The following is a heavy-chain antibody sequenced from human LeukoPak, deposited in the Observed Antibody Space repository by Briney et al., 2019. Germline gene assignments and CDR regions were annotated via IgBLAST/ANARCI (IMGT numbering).Heavy chain of an antibody. Sequence: PGGSLRLSCAASGFTFSSYSMNWVRQAPGKGLEWVSSISSSSSYIYYAVSVKGRFTISRDNAKNSLYLQMNSLRAEDTAVYYCARVGDTAMAIDYWGQGTLVTVSS. J-gene: IGHJ4*02. D-gene: IGHD5-18*01. CDR1: GFTFSSYS. CDR3: ARVGDTAMAIDY. CDR2: ISSSSSYI. V-gene: IGHV3-21*01.